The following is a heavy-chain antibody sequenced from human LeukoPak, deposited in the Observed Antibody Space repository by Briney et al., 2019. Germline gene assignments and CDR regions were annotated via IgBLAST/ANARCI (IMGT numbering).Heavy chain of an antibody. J-gene: IGHJ4*02. CDR3: TRGQLWSYYYFDY. CDR2: IRSKAYGGTT. Sequence: GGTLRLSCVASGFTFSTYGMSWVRQAPGKGLEWVGFIRSKAYGGTTEYAASVKGRFTISRDDSKSIAYLQMNSLKTEDTAVYYCTRGQLWSYYYFDYWGQGTLVTVSS. V-gene: IGHV3-49*04. D-gene: IGHD5-18*01. CDR1: GFTFSTYG.